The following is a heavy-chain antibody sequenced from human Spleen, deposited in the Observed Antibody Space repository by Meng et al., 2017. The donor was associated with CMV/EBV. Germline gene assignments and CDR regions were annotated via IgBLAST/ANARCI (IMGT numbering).Heavy chain of an antibody. CDR1: GLAFSTYW. D-gene: IGHD3-3*01. V-gene: IGHV3-74*01. CDR2: FSSDGSST. CDR3: AKDINYDFWSGSHFDY. J-gene: IGHJ4*02. Sequence: GGSLRLSCAASGLAFSTYWIYWVRQAPGKGLVCVSRFSSDGSSTTCAGSVKGRFTISRDNAKNSLYLQMNSLRAEDMALYYCAKDINYDFWSGSHFDYWGQGTLVTVSS.